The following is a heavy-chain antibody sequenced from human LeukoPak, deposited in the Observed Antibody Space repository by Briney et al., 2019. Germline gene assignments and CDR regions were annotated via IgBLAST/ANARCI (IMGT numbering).Heavy chain of an antibody. CDR3: ARRYCSGGSCYYGY. CDR2: ITASGANT. CDR1: GFTFSTYA. D-gene: IGHD2-15*01. V-gene: IGHV3-23*01. J-gene: IGHJ4*02. Sequence: GGSLRLSCAASGFTFSTYAMSWVRQAPGKGLEWVSAITASGANTYYADSVKGRFTISRDNSKNTLYLQMNSLRAEDTAVYYCARRYCSGGSCYYGYWGQGTLVTVS.